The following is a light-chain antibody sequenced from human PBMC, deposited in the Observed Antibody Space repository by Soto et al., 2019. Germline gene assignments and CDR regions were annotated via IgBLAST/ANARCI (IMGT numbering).Light chain of an antibody. J-gene: IGKJ4*01. CDR3: QQYNSYSLT. V-gene: IGKV1-5*01. CDR1: QSISSW. CDR2: DAS. Sequence: DIQMTQSPSTLSASVGDRVTITCRASQSISSWLTWYQQKPGKAPKLLVYDASSLESGVPSRFSGSGSGTEFTLTISSLQPDDFATYYCQQYNSYSLTFGGGTKVENK.